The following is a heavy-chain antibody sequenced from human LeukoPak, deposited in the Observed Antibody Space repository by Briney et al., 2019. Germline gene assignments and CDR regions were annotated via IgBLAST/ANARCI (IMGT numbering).Heavy chain of an antibody. CDR3: AIQGGSGWYVDY. V-gene: IGHV3-7*01. D-gene: IGHD6-13*01. Sequence: GGSLRLSCAASGFTFSSYWMSWVRQAPGKGLEWVANIKQDGSEKYYADSVKGRFTISRDNAKNSLYLQMNSLRAEDTAVYYCAIQGGSGWYVDYWGQGTLVTVSS. J-gene: IGHJ4*02. CDR1: GFTFSSYW. CDR2: IKQDGSEK.